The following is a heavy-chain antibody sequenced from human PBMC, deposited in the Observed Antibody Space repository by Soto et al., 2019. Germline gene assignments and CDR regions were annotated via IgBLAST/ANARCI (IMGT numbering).Heavy chain of an antibody. Sequence: QVQLVQSGAEVKKPGSSVKVSCKASGGTFSSYTISWVRQAPGQGLEWMGRIIPILGIANYAQKFQGRVTITADKSTSTAYMELSSLISEDTAVYYCASCGGDCSNFDYWGQGTLVTVSS. CDR1: GGTFSSYT. V-gene: IGHV1-69*02. CDR3: ASCGGDCSNFDY. D-gene: IGHD2-21*02. CDR2: IIPILGIA. J-gene: IGHJ4*02.